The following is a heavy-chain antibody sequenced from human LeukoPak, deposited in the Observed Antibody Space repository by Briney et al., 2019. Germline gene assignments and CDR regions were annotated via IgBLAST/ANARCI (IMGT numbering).Heavy chain of an antibody. CDR2: ISWNSGSI. CDR3: AKDMYSGSPTYFDY. J-gene: IGHJ4*02. Sequence: PGRSLRLSCAASGFTFDDYAMHWVRQAPGKGLEWVSGISWNSGSIGYADSVKGRFTISRDNAKNSLYLQMNSLRAEDTALYYCAKDMYSGSPTYFDYWGQGTLVTVSS. V-gene: IGHV3-9*01. CDR1: GFTFDDYA. D-gene: IGHD1-26*01.